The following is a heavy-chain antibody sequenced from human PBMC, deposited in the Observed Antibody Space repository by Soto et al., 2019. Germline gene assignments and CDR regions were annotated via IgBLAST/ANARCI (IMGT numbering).Heavy chain of an antibody. D-gene: IGHD3-22*01. CDR2: IWYDGSNK. Sequence: QVQLVESGGGVVQPGRSLRLSCAASGFTFSSYGMHWVRQAPGKGLEWVAVIWYDGSNKYYADSVKGRFTISRDNSKNTLYLQMNSLRAEDTAVYYCASSYDSSGYYLLFDYWGQGTLVTVSS. CDR1: GFTFSSYG. CDR3: ASSYDSSGYYLLFDY. V-gene: IGHV3-33*01. J-gene: IGHJ4*02.